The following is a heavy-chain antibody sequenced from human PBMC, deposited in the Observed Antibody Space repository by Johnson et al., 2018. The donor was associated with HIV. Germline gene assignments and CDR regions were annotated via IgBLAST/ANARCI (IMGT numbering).Heavy chain of an antibody. V-gene: IGHV3-13*01. D-gene: IGHD2-21*01. CDR1: GFTFSSYA. Sequence: MLLVESGGGLVQPGGSLRLSCAASGFTFSSYAMSWVRQAPGKGLEWVSAIGTAGDTYYPGSVKGRFTISRENAKNSLYLQMNSLRAGDTAVYYCATSDVVVIPEGAFDIWGQETMVTVSS. CDR2: IGTAGDT. CDR3: ATSDVVVIPEGAFDI. J-gene: IGHJ3*02.